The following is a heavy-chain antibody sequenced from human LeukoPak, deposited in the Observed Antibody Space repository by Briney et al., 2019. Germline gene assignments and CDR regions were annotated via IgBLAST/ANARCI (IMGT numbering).Heavy chain of an antibody. Sequence: HKKMGGIIPIFGTANYAQKFQGRVTITADESTSTAYMELSSLRSEDTAVYYCARAETTFRGAFNIWGQVRMVTVSS. CDR3: ARAETTFRGAFNI. V-gene: IGHV1-69*01. D-gene: IGHD3-16*01. CDR2: IIPIFGTA. J-gene: IGHJ3*02.